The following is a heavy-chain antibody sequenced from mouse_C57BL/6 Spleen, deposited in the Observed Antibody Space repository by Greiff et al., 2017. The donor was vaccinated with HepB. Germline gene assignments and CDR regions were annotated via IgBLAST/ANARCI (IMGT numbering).Heavy chain of an antibody. Sequence: EVKVVESGEGLVKPGGSLKLSCAASGFTFSSYAMSWVRQTPEKRLEWVAYISSGGDYIYYADTVKGRFTISRDNARNTLYLQMSSLKSEDTAMYYCTSYYYGSSYSAMDYWGQGTSVTVSS. J-gene: IGHJ4*01. CDR2: ISSGGDYI. CDR3: TSYYYGSSYSAMDY. D-gene: IGHD1-1*01. V-gene: IGHV5-9-1*02. CDR1: GFTFSSYA.